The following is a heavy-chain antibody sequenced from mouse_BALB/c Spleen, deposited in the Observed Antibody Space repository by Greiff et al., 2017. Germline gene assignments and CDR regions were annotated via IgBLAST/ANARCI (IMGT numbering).Heavy chain of an antibody. CDR2: ISDGGSYT. Sequence: EGKLVESGGGLVKPGGSLKLSCAASGFTFSDYYMYWVRQTPEKRLEWVATISDGGSYTYYPDSVKGRFTISRDNAKNNLYLQMSSLKSEDTAMYYCARDDDYDGYAMDYWGQGTSVTVSS. J-gene: IGHJ4*01. CDR3: ARDDDYDGYAMDY. V-gene: IGHV5-4*02. CDR1: GFTFSDYY. D-gene: IGHD2-4*01.